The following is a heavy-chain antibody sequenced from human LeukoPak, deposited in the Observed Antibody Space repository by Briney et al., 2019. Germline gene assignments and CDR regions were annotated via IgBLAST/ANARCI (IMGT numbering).Heavy chain of an antibody. CDR1: GFTFRNYW. J-gene: IGHJ4*02. CDR3: ARLYDSNRDHSSFGY. Sequence: GGSLRLSCATSGFTFRNYWMSWVRQAPGRGLAWVANINQDGDEQYYVDSVKGRFTFSRDNAANSLSLEMNSLRAEDTAVYYCARLYDSNRDHSSFGYWGRGTLVTVSS. D-gene: IGHD4-11*01. V-gene: IGHV3-7*02. CDR2: INQDGDEQ.